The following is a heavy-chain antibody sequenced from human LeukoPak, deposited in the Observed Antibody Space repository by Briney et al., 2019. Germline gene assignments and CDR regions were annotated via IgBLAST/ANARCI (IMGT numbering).Heavy chain of an antibody. CDR2: ISYDGSNK. D-gene: IGHD3-22*01. CDR1: GFTFSTCG. CDR3: AKYIPDPYDSSGYYLDY. V-gene: IGHV3-30*18. Sequence: GGSLRLSCAASGFTFSTCGMHWVRQAPGKGLEWVAVISYDGSNKYYADSVKGRFTISRDNSKNTLYLQMDSLRVEDTAVYYCAKYIPDPYDSSGYYLDYWGQGTLVTVSS. J-gene: IGHJ4*02.